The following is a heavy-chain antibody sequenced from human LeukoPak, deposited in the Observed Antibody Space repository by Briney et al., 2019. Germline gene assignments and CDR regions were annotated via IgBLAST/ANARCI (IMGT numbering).Heavy chain of an antibody. Sequence: GGSLRLSCAVSGFTFSSYGRHWVRQAPGKGLEWVAVIWYDGSNKYYADSVKGRFTISRDNSKNTLYLQMNSLRAEDTAVYYCARASYYYDSSGSYYFDYWGQGTLVTVSS. D-gene: IGHD3-22*01. CDR2: IWYDGSNK. CDR1: GFTFSSYG. CDR3: ARASYYYDSSGSYYFDY. J-gene: IGHJ4*02. V-gene: IGHV3-33*01.